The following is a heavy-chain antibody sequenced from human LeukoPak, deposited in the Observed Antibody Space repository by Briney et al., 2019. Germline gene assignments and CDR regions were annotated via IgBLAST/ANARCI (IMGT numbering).Heavy chain of an antibody. D-gene: IGHD3-10*01. CDR2: IYYSGST. Sequence: SETLSLTCTVSGGSIGSSSYYWGWIRQPPGKGLEWIGSIYYSGSTYYNPSLKSRVTISVDTSKNQFSLKLSSVTAADTAVYYCARSMVRGVIGVWFDPWGQGTLVTVSS. J-gene: IGHJ5*02. CDR1: GGSIGSSSYY. V-gene: IGHV4-39*01. CDR3: ARSMVRGVIGVWFDP.